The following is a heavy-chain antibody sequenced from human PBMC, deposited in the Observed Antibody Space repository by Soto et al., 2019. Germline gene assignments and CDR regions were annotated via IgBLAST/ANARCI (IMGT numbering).Heavy chain of an antibody. D-gene: IGHD1-26*01. V-gene: IGHV1-2*04. CDR1: GDSFTGYY. CDR2: INPNSGVT. J-gene: IGHJ6*03. CDR3: ARESGGATATLDYYYFYMDV. Sequence: ASVKVSCKASGDSFTGYYMHCVRQAPGQGLEWMGWINPNSGVTKYAQKFQGWVTMTRDTSMRTVYMELSRLRSDDTAVYYCARESGGATATLDYYYFYMDVWGTGTTVTVSS.